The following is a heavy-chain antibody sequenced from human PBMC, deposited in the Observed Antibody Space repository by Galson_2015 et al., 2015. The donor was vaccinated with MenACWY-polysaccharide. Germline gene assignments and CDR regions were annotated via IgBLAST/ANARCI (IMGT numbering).Heavy chain of an antibody. Sequence: SVKVSCKASGYTFPSYDINWMRQATGQGLEWMGWMNPNSGNTGYAQKFQGRVTMTRNISISTAYMELSSLRSEDTAVYYCARGIRRTTVWFDPWGQGTLVTVSS. V-gene: IGHV1-8*01. CDR1: GYTFPSYD. CDR3: ARGIRRTTVWFDP. J-gene: IGHJ5*02. D-gene: IGHD4-11*01. CDR2: MNPNSGNT.